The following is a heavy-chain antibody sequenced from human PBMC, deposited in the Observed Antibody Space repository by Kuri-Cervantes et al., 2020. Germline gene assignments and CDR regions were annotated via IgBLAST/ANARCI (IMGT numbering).Heavy chain of an antibody. CDR2: IYTSGKT. V-gene: IGHV4-4*07. Sequence: GSLRLSCTGSGCSISSYYWSWIRQPAGKGLEWIGRIYTSGKTNYNPSLKSRVTISVDTSKNQFSLKLSSVTAADTAVYYCARVRAVAGKRNYYYYYRMDVWGQGTTVTVSS. CDR3: ARVRAVAGKRNYYYYYRMDV. J-gene: IGHJ6*02. CDR1: GCSISSYY. D-gene: IGHD6-19*01.